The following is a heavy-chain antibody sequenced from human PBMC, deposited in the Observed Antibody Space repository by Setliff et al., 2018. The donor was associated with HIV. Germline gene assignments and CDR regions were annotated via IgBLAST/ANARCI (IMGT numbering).Heavy chain of an antibody. CDR2: IYYSGST. V-gene: IGHV4-59*04. J-gene: IGHJ4*02. Sequence: SETLSLTCTVSGGSVSSYYWSWIRQPPGEGLEWIGYIYYSGSTYYNPSLKSRATISVDMSKNQFSLRLSSVTAADTAVYYCIIAYSSGWLAPMGFDSWGQGTLVTVSS. CDR1: GGSVSSYY. D-gene: IGHD6-19*01. CDR3: IIAYSSGWLAPMGFDS.